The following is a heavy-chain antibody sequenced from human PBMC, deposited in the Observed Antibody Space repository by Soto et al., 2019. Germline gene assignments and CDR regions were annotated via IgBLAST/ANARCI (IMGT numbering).Heavy chain of an antibody. CDR2: ISYDGRNK. CDR3: AKTDYGPLDY. Sequence: QVQLVESGGGVVKPGRSLRPSCAASGLSFSSYGMHWVRQAPGKGLEWVAVISYDGRNKYYADSVKGRLTISRDNSKNKLYLQMNSLRVEDTAVYYCAKTDYGPLDYWGQGTLVTVSS. CDR1: GLSFSSYG. J-gene: IGHJ4*02. D-gene: IGHD4-17*01. V-gene: IGHV3-30*18.